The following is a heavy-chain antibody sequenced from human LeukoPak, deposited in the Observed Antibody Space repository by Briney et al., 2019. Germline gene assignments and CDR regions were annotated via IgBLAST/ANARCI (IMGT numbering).Heavy chain of an antibody. CDR3: ARGNIVVVTAAPRSYYYYYMDV. D-gene: IGHD2-2*01. CDR1: GDSISMYY. Sequence: SETLSLTCTVSGDSISMYYWTWIRQPPGKGLEWIGCIYYSGSTNYNPSLKTRVTMLVDTSNNQFSLKLSSVTAADTAVYYCARGNIVVVTAAPRSYYYYYMDVWGKGTTVTVSS. V-gene: IGHV4-59*08. CDR2: IYYSGST. J-gene: IGHJ6*03.